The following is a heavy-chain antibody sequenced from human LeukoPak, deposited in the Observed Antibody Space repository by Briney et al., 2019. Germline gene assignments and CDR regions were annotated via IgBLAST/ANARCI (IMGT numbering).Heavy chain of an antibody. Sequence: GGSLRLSCAASGFTFSDYSMNWVRQAPGRGLGWVSYISSSSSNIYYADSVKGRFTISRDNAKNSLYLQMNSLRDEDTAVYYCARDYRKGLGGWTGYLDLCGRGTPVTVSS. D-gene: IGHD6-19*01. V-gene: IGHV3-48*02. CDR3: ARDYRKGLGGWTGYLDL. J-gene: IGHJ2*01. CDR1: GFTFSDYS. CDR2: ISSSSSNI.